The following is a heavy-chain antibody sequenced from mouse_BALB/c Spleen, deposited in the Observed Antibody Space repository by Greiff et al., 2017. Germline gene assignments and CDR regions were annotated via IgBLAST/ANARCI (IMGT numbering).Heavy chain of an antibody. J-gene: IGHJ4*01. CDR1: GYTFTSYW. Sequence: QVQLQQSGPGLVRPGASLKLSCKASGYTFTSYWMHWVKQRPGQGLEWIGMIDPSNSETRLNQKFKDKATMNVDKSSNTAYMQLSSLTSEDTAVYYCALITAAYYYAMDYWGQGTSVTVSS. V-gene: IGHV1-59*01. D-gene: IGHD1-2*01. CDR3: ALITAAYYYAMDY. CDR2: IDPSNSET.